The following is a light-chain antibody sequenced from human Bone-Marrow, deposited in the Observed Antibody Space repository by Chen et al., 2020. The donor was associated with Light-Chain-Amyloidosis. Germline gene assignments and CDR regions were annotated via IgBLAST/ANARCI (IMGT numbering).Light chain of an antibody. V-gene: IGKV3-20*01. CDR3: QQYGTSPLT. CDR2: GSS. CDR1: QTISRNY. Sequence: EIVLTQSSGTLSLSPGEEANLSCRASQTISRNYLTWFQQKFGQAPRLLIYGSSSRATGIPDRFTGSRSGTDCTLIINRLEPEDFARYYCQQYGTSPLTIGGGTKVEIK. J-gene: IGKJ4*01.